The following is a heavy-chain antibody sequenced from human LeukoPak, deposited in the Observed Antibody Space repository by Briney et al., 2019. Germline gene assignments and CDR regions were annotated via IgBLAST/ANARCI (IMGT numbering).Heavy chain of an antibody. D-gene: IGHD3-22*01. Sequence: GGSLRLSCAASGFTFSSYGMHWVRQAPGKGLEWVAFIRYDGSNKYYADSVKGRFTISRDNAKNSLDLQMNSLRAEDTAVYYCARNNYYYESSGYFRHDVWGQGTLVTVSS. CDR1: GFTFSSYG. CDR3: ARNNYYYESSGYFRHDV. J-gene: IGHJ4*02. CDR2: IRYDGSNK. V-gene: IGHV3-30*02.